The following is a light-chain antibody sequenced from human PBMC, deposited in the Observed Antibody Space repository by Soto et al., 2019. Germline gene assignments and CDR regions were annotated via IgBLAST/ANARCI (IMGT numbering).Light chain of an antibody. Sequence: EIAMTQSPATLSVSPGERATLSCRASQSVNSNFAWYQQKPGQAPTLLIYDASTRATGIPARFSGSGSGTDFTVTISSLESEDFAVYYCQQYNNWPLTFGRGTKVEIK. V-gene: IGKV3-15*01. J-gene: IGKJ4*01. CDR2: DAS. CDR3: QQYNNWPLT. CDR1: QSVNSN.